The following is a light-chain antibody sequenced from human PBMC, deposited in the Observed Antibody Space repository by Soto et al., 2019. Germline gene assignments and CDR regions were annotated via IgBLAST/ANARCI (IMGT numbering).Light chain of an antibody. V-gene: IGLV1-40*01. CDR1: SSNIGAGYD. CDR3: QSYDSSLSGL. Sequence: QSVLTQPPSVSGAPGQRVTIPCTGSSSNIGAGYDVHWYQQLPGTAPKLLIYNNNNRPSGVPDRFSGSKSGTSASLAITGLQAEDEADYYCQSYDSSLSGLFGGGTKLTVL. CDR2: NNN. J-gene: IGLJ2*01.